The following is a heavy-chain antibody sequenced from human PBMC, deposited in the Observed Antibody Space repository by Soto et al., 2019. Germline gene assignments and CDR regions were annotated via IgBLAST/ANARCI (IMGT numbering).Heavy chain of an antibody. V-gene: IGHV4-59*01. CDR3: EREADYYDAHLFDY. CDR2: IYYSGST. D-gene: IGHD3-3*01. J-gene: IGHJ4*02. CDR1: GGSISSYY. Sequence: SETLSLTCTVSGGSISSYYWSWIRQPPGKGLEWIGYIYYSGSTNYNPSLKSRVTISVDTSKNQFSLKLSSVTAADTAVYYCEREADYYDAHLFDYWGQGTLVTVSS.